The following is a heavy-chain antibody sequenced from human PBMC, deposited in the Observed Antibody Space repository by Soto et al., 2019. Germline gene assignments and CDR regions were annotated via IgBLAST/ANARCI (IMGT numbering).Heavy chain of an antibody. J-gene: IGHJ4*02. CDR1: GFTFSTYG. CDR2: ISYDGSNK. Sequence: QVQLVESGGGVVQPGRSLRLSCAASGFTFSTYGMHWVRQAPGKGLEWGAVISYDGSNKYYADSVKGRFTISRDNSKNTMYLQMNRLRAEDTAVYYCAKGITVLTLGYFDYWGQGALVTVSS. CDR3: AKGITVLTLGYFDY. V-gene: IGHV3-30*18. D-gene: IGHD3-3*01.